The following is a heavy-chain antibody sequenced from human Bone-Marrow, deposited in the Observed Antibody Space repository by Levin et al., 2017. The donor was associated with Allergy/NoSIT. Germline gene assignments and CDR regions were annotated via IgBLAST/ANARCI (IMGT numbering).Heavy chain of an antibody. CDR3: AREGTATIDYYVHYFGLDV. CDR1: DDSISAFY. V-gene: IGHV4-4*07. CDR2: MSGSGST. Sequence: SQTLSLTCTVSDDSISAFYWSWVRQPAGKGLEWIGRMSGSGSTNYNPSLQSRVTMSVDTSKRQFSLRLASVTAADTAVYYCAREGTATIDYYVHYFGLDVWGQGTTVTVSS. J-gene: IGHJ6*02. D-gene: IGHD3-10*02.